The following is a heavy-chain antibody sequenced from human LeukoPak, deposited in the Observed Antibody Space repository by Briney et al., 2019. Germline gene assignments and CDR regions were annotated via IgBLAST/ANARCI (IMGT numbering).Heavy chain of an antibody. J-gene: IGHJ4*02. D-gene: IGHD3-16*01. Sequence: GGSLRLSCAASGFTFSSYGMHWVRQAPGKGLEWVAVISYDGSNKYYADSVKGRFTISRDNSKNTLYLQMNSLRAEDTAVYYCANGAYDYVWGSLIDYWGQGTLVTVSS. CDR1: GFTFSSYG. CDR2: ISYDGSNK. V-gene: IGHV3-30*18. CDR3: ANGAYDYVWGSLIDY.